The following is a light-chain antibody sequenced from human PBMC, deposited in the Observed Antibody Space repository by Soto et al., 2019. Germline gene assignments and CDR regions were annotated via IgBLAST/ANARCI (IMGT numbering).Light chain of an antibody. CDR2: GAS. CDR3: QQYGSSPALT. J-gene: IGKJ4*01. CDR1: QSVSSSY. V-gene: IGKV3-20*01. Sequence: EIVLTQSPGTLSLSPGERATLSCRASQSVSSSYLAWYQQKPGQAPRLLIYGASSRATGIPDRFSGSGSGTDFTLTISRLEPEEFAVYYCQQYGSSPALTLGGGTKVEIK.